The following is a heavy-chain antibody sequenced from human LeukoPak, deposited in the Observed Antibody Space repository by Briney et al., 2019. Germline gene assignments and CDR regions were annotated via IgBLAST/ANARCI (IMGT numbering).Heavy chain of an antibody. CDR3: AKDGYGGIGDWDFDL. CDR1: GFTVSSKY. J-gene: IGHJ2*01. CDR2: ISYDGSNK. D-gene: IGHD4-23*01. V-gene: IGHV3-30*13. Sequence: GGSLRLSCAASGFTVSSKYMSWVRQAPGKGLEWVAVISYDGSNKYYADSVKGRFTISRDNSKKRLYLQMNSLRAEDTAVYYCAKDGYGGIGDWDFDLWGRGIVVTVSS.